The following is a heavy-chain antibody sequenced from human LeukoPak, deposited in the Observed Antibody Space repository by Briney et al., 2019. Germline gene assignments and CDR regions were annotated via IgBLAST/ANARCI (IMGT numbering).Heavy chain of an antibody. V-gene: IGHV1-69*13. D-gene: IGHD3-3*01. Sequence: GASVKVSCKASGGTFSSYAISWVRQAPGQGLEWMGGIIPIFGTANYAQKFQGRVTITADESTSTAYMELSSPRSEDTAVYYCARAHRYDFWSGYYLLGKFDYWGQGTLVTVSS. CDR1: GGTFSSYA. J-gene: IGHJ4*02. CDR2: IIPIFGTA. CDR3: ARAHRYDFWSGYYLLGKFDY.